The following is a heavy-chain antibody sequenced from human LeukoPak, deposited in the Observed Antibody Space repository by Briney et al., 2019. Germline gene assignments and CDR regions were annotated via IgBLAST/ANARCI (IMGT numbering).Heavy chain of an antibody. V-gene: IGHV3-7*04. CDR2: INRDGSDK. J-gene: IGHJ4*02. Sequence: GGSLRLSCATSGFTFSNYWMTGVRQAPGKGLEWVANINRDGSDKYYMASVQGRFTISRDNAKNSLSLQMNSLRGEDTAVYFCARAIEGAYDLWGQGTLVTVSS. CDR3: ARAIEGAYDL. CDR1: GFTFSNYW. D-gene: IGHD5-12*01.